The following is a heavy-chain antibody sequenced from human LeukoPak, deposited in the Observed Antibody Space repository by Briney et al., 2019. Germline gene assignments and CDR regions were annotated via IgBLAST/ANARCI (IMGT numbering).Heavy chain of an antibody. Sequence: ASVKVSCKASGYTFTSYDINWVRQATGQGLEWMGWMNPNSGNTGYAQKFQGRVTITRNTSISTAYMELSSLRSEDTAVYYCARGVPARRFLLYCSGGSCYSHYMDVWGKGTTVTVSS. CDR3: ARGVPARRFLLYCSGGSCYSHYMDV. CDR2: MNPNSGNT. V-gene: IGHV1-8*03. D-gene: IGHD2-15*01. J-gene: IGHJ6*03. CDR1: GYTFTSYD.